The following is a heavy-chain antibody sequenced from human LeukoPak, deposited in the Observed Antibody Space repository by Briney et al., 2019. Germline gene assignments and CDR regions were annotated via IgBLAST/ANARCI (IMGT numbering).Heavy chain of an antibody. Sequence: PSETLSLTRTLSVGSISSSSYYCGWVRQPPGEGLEWVGSIYYSGSTYYNPSLKSRVTISVDTSKNQFSLKLSSVTAADTAVYYCARTEYSSGWYVNYWGQGTLVTVSS. CDR3: ARTEYSSGWYVNY. CDR1: VGSISSSSYY. J-gene: IGHJ4*02. V-gene: IGHV4-39*01. D-gene: IGHD6-19*01. CDR2: IYYSGST.